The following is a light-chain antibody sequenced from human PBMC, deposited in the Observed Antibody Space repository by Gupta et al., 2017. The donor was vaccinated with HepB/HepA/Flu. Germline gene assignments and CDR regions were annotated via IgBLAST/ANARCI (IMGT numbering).Light chain of an antibody. Sequence: VMPQSPATLSVSPAQRAPLSCRASQSVRDNVAWYQQKPGQAPRLLIYAASSRQTGIPVRFSGSGSGTEFTLSIISLLSEDFAVYYCQQEYNWALSFGGGTKVEIK. CDR3: QQEYNWALS. J-gene: IGKJ4*01. CDR2: AAS. CDR1: QSVRDN. V-gene: IGKV3-15*01.